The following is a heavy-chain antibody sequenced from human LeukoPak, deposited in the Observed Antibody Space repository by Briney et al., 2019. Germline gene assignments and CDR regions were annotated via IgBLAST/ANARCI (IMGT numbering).Heavy chain of an antibody. CDR3: ARGRPIVVVIPYDY. V-gene: IGHV1-18*01. J-gene: IGHJ4*02. CDR1: GYTFTSYG. Sequence: ASVKVSCKASGYTFTSYGISWVRQAPGQGLEWMGWISAYNGNTNYAQKLQGRVTMTTDTSTSTAYMELRSLRSEDTAVYYCARGRPIVVVIPYDYWGQGTLVTVSS. D-gene: IGHD3-22*01. CDR2: ISAYNGNT.